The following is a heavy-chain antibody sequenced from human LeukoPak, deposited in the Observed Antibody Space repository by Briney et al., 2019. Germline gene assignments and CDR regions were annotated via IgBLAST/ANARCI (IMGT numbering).Heavy chain of an antibody. Sequence: GGSLRLSCAASGFTFSSYAMSWVHQAPGKGLEWVSAISGSGGSTYYADSVKGRFTISRDNSKNTLYLQMNSLRAEDTAVYYCARDLSIAVAGDGYFDYWGQGTLVTVSS. CDR1: GFTFSSYA. D-gene: IGHD6-19*01. J-gene: IGHJ4*02. CDR3: ARDLSIAVAGDGYFDY. CDR2: ISGSGGST. V-gene: IGHV3-23*01.